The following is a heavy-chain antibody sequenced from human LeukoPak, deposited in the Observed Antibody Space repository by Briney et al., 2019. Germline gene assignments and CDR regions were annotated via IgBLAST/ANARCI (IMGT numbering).Heavy chain of an antibody. V-gene: IGHV3-23*01. Sequence: PGGSLRLSCAASGFSFSSYAMSWVRQAPGKGLEWVSGISSSCGSPYYADSVQGRFTISRDNSKNTLFLQMTGLRAEDTAVYYCADLGTTYYYDRSTYWGQGTPVAVSS. J-gene: IGHJ4*02. CDR3: ADLGTTYYYDRSTY. CDR2: ISSSCGSP. D-gene: IGHD3-22*01. CDR1: GFSFSSYA.